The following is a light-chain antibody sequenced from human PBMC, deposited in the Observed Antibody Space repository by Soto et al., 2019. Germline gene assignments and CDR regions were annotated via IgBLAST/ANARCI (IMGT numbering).Light chain of an antibody. J-gene: IGKJ1*01. CDR2: QAS. Sequence: DIQMTQPPSTLSASVGDRVTITCRASQSITPWLAWYQQKPGKVPKLLIYQASSLESGVPLRFSGSASGTEFTLTINSLQPDDFATYYCQHYNRYSATFGQGTKVDI. CDR1: QSITPW. CDR3: QHYNRYSAT. V-gene: IGKV1-5*03.